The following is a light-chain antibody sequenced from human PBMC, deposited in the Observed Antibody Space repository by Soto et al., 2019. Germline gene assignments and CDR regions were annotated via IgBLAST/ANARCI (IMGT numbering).Light chain of an antibody. Sequence: QSVLTQSPSASASLGASVKLTCTLSSGYRTYAIAWHQQQSEKGPRFLMKINYDGTHSKGDGFFDRFSGSSSGAERHLTISSLQSEDEADYYCQSLGTGIQVFGGGTKVTVL. CDR2: INYDGTH. CDR3: QSLGTGIQV. CDR1: SGYRTYA. V-gene: IGLV4-69*01. J-gene: IGLJ3*02.